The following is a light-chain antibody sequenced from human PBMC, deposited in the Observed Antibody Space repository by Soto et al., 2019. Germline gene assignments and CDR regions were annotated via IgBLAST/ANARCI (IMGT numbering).Light chain of an antibody. Sequence: DVQMTQSQSSLSAFVGDRVTITCRASQGIAPYLAWFQQKPGKVPKLLIYATSTLQSGVPSRFSGSGSGTDFTLTISSLQPEDIATYYCQKYNRAPLTFGGGTKVEIK. V-gene: IGKV1-27*01. CDR2: ATS. J-gene: IGKJ4*01. CDR3: QKYNRAPLT. CDR1: QGIAPY.